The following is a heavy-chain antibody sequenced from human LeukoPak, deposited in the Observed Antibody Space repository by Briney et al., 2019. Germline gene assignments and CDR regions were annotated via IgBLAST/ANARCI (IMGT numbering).Heavy chain of an antibody. Sequence: PGGSLRLSCAASGFTVSDNYMNWVRQAPGKGLEWVSVIYSGGSTYYVDSVKGRFTISRDNSKNTLYPQMNSLRAEDTAVYYCARDYSRRDALDLWGQGTMVTVSS. J-gene: IGHJ3*01. D-gene: IGHD3-22*01. CDR1: GFTVSDNY. V-gene: IGHV3-53*01. CDR3: ARDYSRRDALDL. CDR2: IYSGGST.